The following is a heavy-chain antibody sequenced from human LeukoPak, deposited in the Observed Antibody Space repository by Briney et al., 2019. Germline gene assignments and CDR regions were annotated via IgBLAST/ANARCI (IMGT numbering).Heavy chain of an antibody. CDR2: ISYDGSNK. CDR3: ARDPGGDYVGYYFDY. Sequence: GGSLRLSCAAPGFTFSSYAMHWVRQAPGKGLEWMAVISYDGSNKYYADSVKGRFTISRDNSKNTLYLQMNSLRAEDTAVYYCARDPGGDYVGYYFDYWGQGTLVTVSS. CDR1: GFTFSSYA. D-gene: IGHD4-17*01. J-gene: IGHJ4*02. V-gene: IGHV3-30*04.